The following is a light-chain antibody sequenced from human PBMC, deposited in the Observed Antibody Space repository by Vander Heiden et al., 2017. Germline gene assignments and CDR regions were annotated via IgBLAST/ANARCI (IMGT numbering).Light chain of an antibody. V-gene: IGLV1-44*01. CDR3: AAGDDSLNVV. J-gene: IGLJ2*01. Sequence: GQRVTISCSGSSSNIGSSTVNWYQQPPGTPPKLLIYSNNQRPSGVPDLFSGSKAGTAASLAISGLQAEDEADYYCAAGDDSLNVVFGGGTKLTVL. CDR1: SSNIGSST. CDR2: SNN.